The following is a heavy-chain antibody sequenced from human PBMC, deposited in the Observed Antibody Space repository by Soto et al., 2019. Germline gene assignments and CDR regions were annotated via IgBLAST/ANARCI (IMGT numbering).Heavy chain of an antibody. D-gene: IGHD3-3*01. CDR1: GFTFSSFG. V-gene: IGHV3-33*01. CDR3: ARDASYYSLWSGYYPSRNGMDV. CDR2: IWYDGSKK. J-gene: IGHJ6*02. Sequence: QVQVVESGGGVVQPGRSLRLSCAASGFTFSSFGMHWVRQAPGKGLEWVSLIWYDGSKKSYGDSVKGRFTISRDNSRNTVSVQMNSLRADDTAVYYCARDASYYSLWSGYYPSRNGMDVWGQGTTVTVSS.